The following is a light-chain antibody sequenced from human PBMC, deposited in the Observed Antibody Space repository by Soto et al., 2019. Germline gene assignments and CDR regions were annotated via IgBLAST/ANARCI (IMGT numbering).Light chain of an antibody. CDR2: GNS. CDR3: QSYDSSLSAYV. V-gene: IGLV1-40*01. CDR1: SSNIGAGYD. J-gene: IGLJ1*01. Sequence: QSALTQPPSVSGAPGQRVTISCTGSSSNIGAGYDVHWYQQLPGTAPKLLIYGNSNRPSGVPDRFSGSKSGTSASLAITGLQAEDEADYSCQSYDSSLSAYVFGTGTKVTVL.